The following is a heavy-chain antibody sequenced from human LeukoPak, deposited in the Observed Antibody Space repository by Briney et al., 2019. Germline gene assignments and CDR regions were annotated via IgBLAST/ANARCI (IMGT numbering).Heavy chain of an antibody. CDR1: GGSISTTSTSY. CDR3: ARGPVLRYFAQTYYYYGMDV. J-gene: IGHJ6*02. CDR2: IYYSGST. D-gene: IGHD3-9*01. Sequence: SETLSLTCTVSGGSISTTSTSYWGWIRQPPGKGLEWIGSIYYSGSTYYNPSLKSRVTISVDTSKSQFSLKLSSVTAADTAVYYCARGPVLRYFAQTYYYYGMDVWGQGTTVTVSS. V-gene: IGHV4-39*01.